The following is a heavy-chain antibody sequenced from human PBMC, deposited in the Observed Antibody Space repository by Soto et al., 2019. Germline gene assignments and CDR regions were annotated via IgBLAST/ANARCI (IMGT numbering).Heavy chain of an antibody. Sequence: QVQLAESGGGVVQPGRSLRLSCAASGFSFNNHGMHWVRQAPGKGLEWLAVIWYDGSYKYYADSVKGRFTISRDNSKNTLYLQMNSLRAEDTALYYCARQHMVSYYFDSCGQGTLVTVSS. D-gene: IGHD2-8*01. J-gene: IGHJ4*02. V-gene: IGHV3-33*01. CDR3: ARQHMVSYYFDS. CDR2: IWYDGSYK. CDR1: GFSFNNHG.